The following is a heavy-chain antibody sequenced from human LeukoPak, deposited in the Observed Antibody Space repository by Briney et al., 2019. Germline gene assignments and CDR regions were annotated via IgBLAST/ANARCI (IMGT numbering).Heavy chain of an antibody. CDR3: AAIGSLFDY. D-gene: IGHD1-26*01. CDR2: INTHTGDP. J-gene: IGHJ4*02. V-gene: IGHV7-4-1*02. Sequence: ASVKASCKASGYTFTSYAMNWVRQAPGQGLEFMGWINTHTGDPTFAQGFTGRFVFSLDTSVSTAYLQIRGLKAEDTAVYYCAAIGSLFDYWGQGTLVTVSS. CDR1: GYTFTSYA.